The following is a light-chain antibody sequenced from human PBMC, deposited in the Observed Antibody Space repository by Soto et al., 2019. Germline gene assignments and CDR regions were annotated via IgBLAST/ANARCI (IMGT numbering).Light chain of an antibody. CDR1: QSVSSRSNNV. Sequence: DIVMTQSPDSLAVSLGERATINCKSSQSVSSRSNNVICYQQKPGQPPKLLIYRASTREWVVPDRLSGSGSGTDFTLTISSLQAEDVAVYYCQQYYSSPYTFGQGTKLEIK. CDR2: RAS. CDR3: QQYYSSPYT. V-gene: IGKV4-1*01. J-gene: IGKJ2*01.